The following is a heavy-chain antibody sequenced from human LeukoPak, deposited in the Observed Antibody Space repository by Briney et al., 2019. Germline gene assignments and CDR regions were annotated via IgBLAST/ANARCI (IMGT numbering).Heavy chain of an antibody. D-gene: IGHD6-13*01. J-gene: IGHJ5*02. Sequence: PSETLSLTCAVYGGSFSGYYWSWIRQPPGKGLEWIGEINHSGSTNYNPSLKSRVTISVATTKNQFSLKLSSVTAADTAVYYCARGAAADPWGQGTLVTVSS. V-gene: IGHV4-34*01. CDR3: ARGAAADP. CDR2: INHSGST. CDR1: GGSFSGYY.